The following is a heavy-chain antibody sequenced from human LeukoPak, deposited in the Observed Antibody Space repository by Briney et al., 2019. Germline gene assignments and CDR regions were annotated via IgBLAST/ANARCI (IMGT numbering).Heavy chain of an antibody. CDR2: ITSSSRTI. J-gene: IGHJ4*02. D-gene: IGHD6-13*01. Sequence: GGSLRLSCAASGFTFSTYSMNWVRQAPGKGLEWISYITSSSRTIYYADSVKGRFTISRDNAKNSLYLQMNSLRDEDTAVYYCARRGSTPGDYWGRGTLVTVSS. CDR3: ARRGSTPGDY. V-gene: IGHV3-48*02. CDR1: GFTFSTYS.